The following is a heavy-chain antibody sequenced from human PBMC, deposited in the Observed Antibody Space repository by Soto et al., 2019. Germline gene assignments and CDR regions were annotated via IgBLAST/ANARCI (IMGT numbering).Heavy chain of an antibody. Sequence: EVQQVESGGGLVQPGGSLRLSCAASGFTVSSNYMSWVRQAPGKGLEWVSVIYSGGSTYYADSVKGRFTISRDNSKKTLYLQMNSLSASDTSVHYCASERASYYSNPSYYYGIDVWGQGTTVTVSS. J-gene: IGHJ6*02. CDR1: GFTVSSNY. V-gene: IGHV3-66*01. CDR3: ASERASYYSNPSYYYGIDV. D-gene: IGHD4-4*01. CDR2: IYSGGST.